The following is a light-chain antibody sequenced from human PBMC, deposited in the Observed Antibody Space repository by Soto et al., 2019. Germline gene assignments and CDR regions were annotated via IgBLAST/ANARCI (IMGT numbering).Light chain of an antibody. J-gene: IGKJ1*01. CDR1: QSVSSY. V-gene: IGKV3-15*01. CDR3: HQYKNWPWT. CDR2: GAS. Sequence: EIVMTQSPASLSVSPGERATLSCTASQSVSSYLAWYQQIPGQAPRLLIHGASTGAIGVPDRFSGSGSGTEFTLTISTLQSEDSAVYYCHQYKNWPWTFGQGTKVEI.